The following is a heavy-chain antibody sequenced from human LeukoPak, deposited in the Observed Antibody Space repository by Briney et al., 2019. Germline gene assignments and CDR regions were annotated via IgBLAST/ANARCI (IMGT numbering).Heavy chain of an antibody. V-gene: IGHV4-61*02. CDR2: IYTTGSP. D-gene: IGHD3-10*01. J-gene: IGHJ5*02. Sequence: PSQTLSLTCTVSGGSINSDSYYWTWIRQPPGKGLEWIGRIYTTGSPSYNPSLKSRVTMSIDTSKNQFSLKLSSVSAADTDVYSCARDRGITTARGVPSWFDPWGQGTLVTVSS. CDR3: ARDRGITTARGVPSWFDP. CDR1: GGSINSDSYY.